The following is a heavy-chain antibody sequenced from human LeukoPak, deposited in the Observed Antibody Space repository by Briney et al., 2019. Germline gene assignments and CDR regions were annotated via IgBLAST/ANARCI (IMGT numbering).Heavy chain of an antibody. J-gene: IGHJ3*02. CDR1: GGTFSSYA. CDR3: ARADYVDLWAFDI. V-gene: IGHV1-69*04. CDR2: IIPILGIA. Sequence: GASVKVSCKASGGTFSSYAISWVRQAPGQGLEWMGRIIPILGIANYAQKLQGRVTMTTDTSTSTAYMELRSLRSDDTAVYYCARADYVDLWAFDIWGQGTMVTVSS. D-gene: IGHD4-17*01.